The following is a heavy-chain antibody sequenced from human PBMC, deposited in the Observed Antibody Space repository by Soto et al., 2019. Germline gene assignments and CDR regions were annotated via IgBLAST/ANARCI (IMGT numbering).Heavy chain of an antibody. CDR1: GVSISSGNW. D-gene: IGHD3-10*01. Sequence: SETLSLTCAVSGVSISSGNWWTWVRQSPQRGLEYIGEIFHDGTANYYPSFERRVAISVDASKNQFSLKLTSVTAADTAIYFCARLVYDTRLNYMYFDFWGQGTLVTVSS. V-gene: IGHV4-4*02. CDR3: ARLVYDTRLNYMYFDF. J-gene: IGHJ4*02. CDR2: IFHDGTA.